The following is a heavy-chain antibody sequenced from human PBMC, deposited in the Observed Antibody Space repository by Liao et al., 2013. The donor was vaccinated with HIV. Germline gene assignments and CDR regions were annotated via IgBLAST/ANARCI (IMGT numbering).Heavy chain of an antibody. CDR2: IYYSGNT. D-gene: IGHD3-22*01. CDR3: ARAVSSGYYHDAFDI. Sequence: EWIGCIYYSGNTNYNPSLKSRVTISVDTSKTQFSLKLSSVTAADTAVYYCARAVSSGYYHDAFDIWGQGTMVTVSS. V-gene: IGHV4-59*01. J-gene: IGHJ3*02.